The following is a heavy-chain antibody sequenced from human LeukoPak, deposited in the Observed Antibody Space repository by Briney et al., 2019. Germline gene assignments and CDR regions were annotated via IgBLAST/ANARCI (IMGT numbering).Heavy chain of an antibody. V-gene: IGHV3-9*03. J-gene: IGHJ3*02. Sequence: GGSLRLSCAASGFTFDDYAMHWVRQAPGKGLEWVSGISWNSGSIGYADSVKGRFTISRDNAKNSLYLQMNSLRAEDMALYYCAKAIYGSGTGDAFDIWGQRTMVTVSS. D-gene: IGHD3-10*01. CDR1: GFTFDDYA. CDR3: AKAIYGSGTGDAFDI. CDR2: ISWNSGSI.